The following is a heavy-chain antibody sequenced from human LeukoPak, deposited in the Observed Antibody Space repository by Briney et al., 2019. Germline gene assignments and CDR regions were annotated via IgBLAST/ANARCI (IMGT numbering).Heavy chain of an antibody. Sequence: PSLTLSLTCTVSVDSFSNYYWRWIRQPAGKGLEGVVRIYNSGSTNYNPSLKSRIIMSIATSKNQFSLTLSSVTAADTAVYYCARDREYHDSSGYYYVYALNIWGQGTMVTVSS. J-gene: IGHJ3*02. CDR1: VDSFSNYY. V-gene: IGHV4-4*07. CDR2: IYNSGST. CDR3: ARDREYHDSSGYYYVYALNI. D-gene: IGHD3-22*01.